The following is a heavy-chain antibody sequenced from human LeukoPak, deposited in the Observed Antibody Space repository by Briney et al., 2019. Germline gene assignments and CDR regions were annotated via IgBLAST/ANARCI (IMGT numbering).Heavy chain of an antibody. D-gene: IGHD6-19*01. V-gene: IGHV3-21*04. J-gene: IGHJ6*03. CDR3: AKSGYSTGWYGYFYRYMDV. CDR2: ISAASSLF. CDR1: GFNFSSFS. Sequence: GGSLRLSCTASGFNFSSFSMNWVRQAAGKGLEWVASISAASSLFSYPDSMKGRLTISRDNAKNSLFLEINTLRAEDSAVYYCAKSGYSTGWYGYFYRYMDVWGKGTTVTVSS.